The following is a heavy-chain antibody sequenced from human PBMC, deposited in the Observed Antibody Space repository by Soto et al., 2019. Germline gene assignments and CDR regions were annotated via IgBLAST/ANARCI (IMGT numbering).Heavy chain of an antibody. CDR2: ISSSNSYI. J-gene: IGHJ4*02. V-gene: IGHV3-21*01. CDR3: ARAVLGVAGTY. D-gene: IGHD6-19*01. Sequence: EVQLVESGGGLVKPGGSLRLSCAASGFTFSSYSMNWVRQAPGKGLEWVSSISSSNSYIYYADSVKGRFTISRDNAKNSLYLQMNSLRVEDTAVYYCARAVLGVAGTYWGQGILVTVSS. CDR1: GFTFSSYS.